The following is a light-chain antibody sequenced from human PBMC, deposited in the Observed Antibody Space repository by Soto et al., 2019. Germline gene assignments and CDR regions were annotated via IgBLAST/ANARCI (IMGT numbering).Light chain of an antibody. V-gene: IGLV2-11*01. Sequence: QSALTQPRSVSGSPGQSVTISCTGTSSDVGGYNYVSWYQKHPGKAPKLMSYDVSKRPSGVPDRFSGSKSGNTASLTISGLQAEDEADYCCCAYAGSYTLYVFGTGTKVTVL. CDR2: DVS. CDR3: CAYAGSYTLYV. J-gene: IGLJ1*01. CDR1: SSDVGGYNY.